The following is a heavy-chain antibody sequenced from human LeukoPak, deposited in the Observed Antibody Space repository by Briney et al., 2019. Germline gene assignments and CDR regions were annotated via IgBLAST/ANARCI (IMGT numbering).Heavy chain of an antibody. V-gene: IGHV3-7*01. Sequence: GGSLRLSCAASGFTFSSYWMSWVRQAPGKGLEWVANIKQDGSEKYYVDSVKGRFTISRDNAKNSLYLQMNSLRAEDTAVYYCARTSYDYGDAFDIWGQGTMVTVSS. D-gene: IGHD4-17*01. CDR2: IKQDGSEK. CDR1: GFTFSSYW. J-gene: IGHJ3*02. CDR3: ARTSYDYGDAFDI.